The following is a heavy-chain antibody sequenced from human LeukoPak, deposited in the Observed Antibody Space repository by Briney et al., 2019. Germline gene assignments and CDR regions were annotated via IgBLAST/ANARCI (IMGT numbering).Heavy chain of an antibody. D-gene: IGHD2-2*01. V-gene: IGHV4-39*01. CDR3: ARSVVVPAAFNWFDP. J-gene: IGHJ5*02. Sequence: SETLSLTCTVPGGSISSSNYYWGWIRQPPGKGLEWLGSLSGSTYYNPSLKSRVTISGDTSKNQFSLNLSSVTAADTAVYYCARSVVVPAAFNWFDPWGQGILVTVSS. CDR2: LSGST. CDR1: GGSISSSNYY.